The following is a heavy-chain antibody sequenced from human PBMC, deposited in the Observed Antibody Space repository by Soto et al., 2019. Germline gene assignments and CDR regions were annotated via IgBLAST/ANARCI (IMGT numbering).Heavy chain of an antibody. Sequence: QVQLQESGPGLVKPSQTLSLTCTVSGGSISSGGYYWTWTRQHPGKGLEWIGYIYYSGSTYYNPSLRSRVTISVATAKNQFSLKLRSVPAANTAVYYCARSVFPWGQGTLVTVSS. CDR2: IYYSGST. CDR3: ARSVFP. J-gene: IGHJ5*02. V-gene: IGHV4-31*03. CDR1: GGSISSGGYY.